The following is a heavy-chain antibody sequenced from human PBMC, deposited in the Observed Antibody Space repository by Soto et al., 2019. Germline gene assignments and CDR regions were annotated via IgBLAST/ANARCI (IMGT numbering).Heavy chain of an antibody. CDR2: IYYSGNT. V-gene: IGHV4-61*01. J-gene: IGHJ4*02. D-gene: IGHD1-26*01. CDR3: ARVSGGYYHVYYFDY. CDR1: GGSVSSANYY. Sequence: PSETLSLTCTVSGGSVSSANYYWGWIRQPPGKGLEWIGSIYYSGNTNYNPSLNSRVTISVDTSKNQFSLRLSSVTAADTAVHYCARVSGGYYHVYYFDYWGQGTLVTVSS.